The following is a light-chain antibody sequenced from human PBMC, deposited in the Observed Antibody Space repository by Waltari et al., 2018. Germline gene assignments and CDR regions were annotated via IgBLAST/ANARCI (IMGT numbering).Light chain of an antibody. V-gene: IGKV3-15*01. CDR3: QQYNNRQGT. CDR2: GAS. Sequence: EIVMTQSPATLSVSPGERATLSCRASQSVSSNLAWYQQKPGQAPRLLIYGASTRATGIPARFSGSGSGTEFTLTISSLQSEDFAVYYCQQYNNRQGTFDQGTKVEIK. J-gene: IGKJ1*01. CDR1: QSVSSN.